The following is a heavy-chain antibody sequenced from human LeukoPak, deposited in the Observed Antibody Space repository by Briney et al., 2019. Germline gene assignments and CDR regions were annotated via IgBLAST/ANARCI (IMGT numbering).Heavy chain of an antibody. Sequence: SETLSLTCAVYGGSFSGHYWSWIRQPPGKGLEWIGEINHSGSTNYNPSLKTRVTISGDTSKNQFSLKLRSVTAADTAVYYCAREVAGTLHFDHWGQGTVVTVSS. V-gene: IGHV4-34*01. D-gene: IGHD6-19*01. CDR1: GGSFSGHY. J-gene: IGHJ4*02. CDR2: INHSGST. CDR3: AREVAGTLHFDH.